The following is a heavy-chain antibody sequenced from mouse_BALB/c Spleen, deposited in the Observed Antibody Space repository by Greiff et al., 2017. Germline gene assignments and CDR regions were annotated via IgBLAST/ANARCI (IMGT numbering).Heavy chain of an antibody. CDR2: IYPGSGST. CDR1: GYTFTDYV. D-gene: IGHD1-1*01. Sequence: VMLVESGPELVKPGASVKMSCKASGYTFTDYVISWVKQRTGQGLEWIGEIYPGSGSTYYNEKFKGKATLTADKSSNTAYMQLSSLTSEDSAVYFCAKGLYYYGSSYGDYYAMDYWGQGTSVTVSA. CDR3: AKGLYYYGSSYGDYYAMDY. J-gene: IGHJ4*01. V-gene: IGHV1-77*01.